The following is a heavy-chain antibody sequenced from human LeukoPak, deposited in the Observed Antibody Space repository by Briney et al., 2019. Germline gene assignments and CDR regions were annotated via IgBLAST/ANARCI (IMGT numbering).Heavy chain of an antibody. Sequence: GGSLRLSCTASGFTFSDYDMNWVRLAPGKGLEWVSSVSGRSSHMYYTDSAKGRFTISRDNAKNSLYLQMNSLRAEDTAVYYCARAFPPLRTSAAGDFWGQGTLVTVSS. D-gene: IGHD6-25*01. J-gene: IGHJ4*02. V-gene: IGHV3-21*06. CDR3: ARAFPPLRTSAAGDF. CDR2: VSGRSSHM. CDR1: GFTFSDYD.